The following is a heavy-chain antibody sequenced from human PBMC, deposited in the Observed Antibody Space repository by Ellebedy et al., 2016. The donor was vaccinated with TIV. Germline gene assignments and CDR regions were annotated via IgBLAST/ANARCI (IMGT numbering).Heavy chain of an antibody. CDR1: GGSISSSSYF. Sequence: MPSETLSLTCTVSGGSISSSSYFWGWIRQPPGKGLQWIGSIYYSGSTYYNPSLESRVTISGDTSRNQFSLKVTSVTAADTAVYYCAGREMATSPIDYWGQGTLVTVSS. D-gene: IGHD5-24*01. CDR2: IYYSGST. J-gene: IGHJ4*02. CDR3: AGREMATSPIDY. V-gene: IGHV4-39*01.